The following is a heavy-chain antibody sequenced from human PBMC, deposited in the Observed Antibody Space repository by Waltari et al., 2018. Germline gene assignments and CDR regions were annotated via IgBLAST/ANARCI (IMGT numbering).Heavy chain of an antibody. CDR3: VRLEDCTGPGGNCYSGAPFAVDV. CDR2: INHSPNS. CDR1: GGSLRGFS. V-gene: IGHV4-34*01. J-gene: IGHJ6*02. Sequence: QVHLQQWGAGLLRPSETLSLICAVHGGSLRGFSLGWLRQPPGKGLEWIGEINHSPNSNYNPSLRSRVHMSIDTSQNQFSLQLTSVTAADTGVYYCVRLEDCTGPGGNCYSGAPFAVDVWGQGTTVTVPS. D-gene: IGHD2-8*02.